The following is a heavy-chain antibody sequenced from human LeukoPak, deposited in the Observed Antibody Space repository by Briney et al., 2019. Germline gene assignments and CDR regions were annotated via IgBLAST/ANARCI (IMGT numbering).Heavy chain of an antibody. CDR1: GGTFRIHI. J-gene: IGHJ5*02. D-gene: IGHD1-26*01. V-gene: IGHV1-69*08. CDR2: ITPIINSA. CDR3: TRVNLRGSQYNWFDP. Sequence: ASVKVSCKTSGGTFRIHIFSWVRQAPGQGLEWMGRITPIINSAKYAQKFRDRLTITADTSTGTAYMELSSLTSEDTALYYCTRVNLRGSQYNWFDPWGQGTLVTVSS.